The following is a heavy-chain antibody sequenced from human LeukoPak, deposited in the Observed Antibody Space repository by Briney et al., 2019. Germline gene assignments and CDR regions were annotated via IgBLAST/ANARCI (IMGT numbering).Heavy chain of an antibody. J-gene: IGHJ5*02. CDR2: IYKSGSN. V-gene: IGHV4-59*01. CDR3: ARAFFSSADYPNWFDP. CDR1: GGSISTYY. Sequence: SETLSLTCTVSGGSISTYYWSWIRQPPGKGLEWIGYIYKSGSNNYNPALKSRVTMSVDTSKNQFSLKLSSVTAADTAVYYCARAFFSSADYPNWFDPWGQGTLVTVSS. D-gene: IGHD3-22*01.